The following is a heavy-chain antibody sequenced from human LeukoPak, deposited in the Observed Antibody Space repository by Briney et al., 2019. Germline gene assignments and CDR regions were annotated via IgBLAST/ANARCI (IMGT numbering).Heavy chain of an antibody. CDR2: ISAYNGNT. Sequence: ASVKVSCKASGYTFTSYGISWVRQAPGQGLEWMGWISAYNGNTNYAQKLQGRVTMTTDTSTSTAYTELRSLRSDDTAVYYCARVDPNVEMATLDYWGQGTLVTVSS. CDR1: GYTFTSYG. J-gene: IGHJ4*02. D-gene: IGHD5-24*01. CDR3: ARVDPNVEMATLDY. V-gene: IGHV1-18*01.